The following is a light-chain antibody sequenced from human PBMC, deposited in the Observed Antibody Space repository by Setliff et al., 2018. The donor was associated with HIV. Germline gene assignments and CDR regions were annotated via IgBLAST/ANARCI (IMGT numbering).Light chain of an antibody. CDR2: DVT. Sequence: QSVLAQTASVSGSPGQSITISCTGTSSDVGGYNYVSWYQQHPGKAPKLMIYDVTKRPSGVSDRFSGSKSGSTASLTISGLQAEDEADYYCCSYAGSDTWIFGGGTKVTVL. CDR3: CSYAGSDTWI. CDR1: SSDVGGYNY. V-gene: IGLV2-23*02. J-gene: IGLJ2*01.